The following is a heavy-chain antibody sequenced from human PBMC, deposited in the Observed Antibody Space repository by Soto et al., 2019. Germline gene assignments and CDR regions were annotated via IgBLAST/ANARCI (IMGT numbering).Heavy chain of an antibody. Sequence: QLQLQESGPRLVKPSETLSLTCSVSGGSISSSSYSWGWIRQPPGKGLEWIGTLYYRGSTHYNPSLEGRAAISADTPNNPLSLGLSSVTAADTAVYYCGRQPGHCGSTTCFGYYSVDVWGQGTTVTVS. D-gene: IGHD2-2*01. CDR3: GRQPGHCGSTTCFGYYSVDV. CDR2: LYYRGST. J-gene: IGHJ6*02. V-gene: IGHV4-39*01. CDR1: GGSISSSSYS.